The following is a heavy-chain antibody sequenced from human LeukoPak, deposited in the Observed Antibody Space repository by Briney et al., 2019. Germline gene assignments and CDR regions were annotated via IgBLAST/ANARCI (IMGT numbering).Heavy chain of an antibody. J-gene: IGHJ4*02. CDR3: ARWTLDSGWSYYFDY. Sequence: SETLSLTCTVSGGAISSVGYFWSWIRQPAGKGLEWIGRIYTSGITIYNPSLKSRVTISVDMSKNHFSLRLSSVTAAYTAMYYCARWTLDSGWSYYFDYWGQGSQVTVSS. D-gene: IGHD6-19*01. CDR2: IYTSGIT. CDR1: GGAISSVGYF. V-gene: IGHV4-61*02.